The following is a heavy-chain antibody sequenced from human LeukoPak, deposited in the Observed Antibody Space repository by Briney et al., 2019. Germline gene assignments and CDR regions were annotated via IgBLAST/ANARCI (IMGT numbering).Heavy chain of an antibody. Sequence: GGSLRLSCAASGFTFSSYSMNWVRQAPGKGLEWVSSISSSSNYIYYADSVKGRFTISRDNAKNSLYLQMNSLRAEDTAVYYCARPGYCSGGSCFRYYYYYGMDVWGQGTTVTVSS. CDR3: ARPGYCSGGSCFRYYYYYGMDV. V-gene: IGHV3-21*01. J-gene: IGHJ6*02. CDR2: ISSSSNYI. D-gene: IGHD2-15*01. CDR1: GFTFSSYS.